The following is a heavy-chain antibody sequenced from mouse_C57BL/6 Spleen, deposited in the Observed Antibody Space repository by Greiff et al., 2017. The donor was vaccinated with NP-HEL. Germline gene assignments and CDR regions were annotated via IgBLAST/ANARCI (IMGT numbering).Heavy chain of an antibody. V-gene: IGHV1-15*01. D-gene: IGHD3-3*01. CDR2: IVPATGGT. CDR1: GYTFTDYE. Sequence: VQLQQSGAELVRPGASVTLSCKASGYTFTDYEMHWVKQTPVHGLEWIGAIVPATGGTAYNQKFKGTAILTADKSSSSAYMELRSLTSEDSAVYYSTRRDSIAMDDWGQGTSVTVSS. CDR3: TRRDSIAMDD. J-gene: IGHJ4*01.